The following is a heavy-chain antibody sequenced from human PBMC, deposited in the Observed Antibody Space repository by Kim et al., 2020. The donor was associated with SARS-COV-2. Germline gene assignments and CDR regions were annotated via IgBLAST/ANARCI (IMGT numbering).Heavy chain of an antibody. CDR2: PNRGGT. V-gene: IGHV1-2*02. CDR3: ARSWDV. J-gene: IGHJ6*02. Sequence: PNRGGTNYAQKFQGRVTMTRDTSISTAYMELSRLRSDDTAVYYCARSWDVWGQGTTVTVSS.